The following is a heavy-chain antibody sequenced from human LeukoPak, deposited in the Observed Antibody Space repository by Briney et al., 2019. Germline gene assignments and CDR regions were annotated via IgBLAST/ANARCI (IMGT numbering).Heavy chain of an antibody. J-gene: IGHJ3*02. CDR2: TSYDDPNK. CDR3: ARTGTDAFDI. Sequence: HGVXXAXGXGLELVSLTSYDDPNKYYPDSVKGRFTISRDNSKNTLYLQMNSLRAEDTAVYYCARTGTDAFDIWGQGTMVTVSS. V-gene: IGHV3-30-3*01. D-gene: IGHD1/OR15-1a*01.